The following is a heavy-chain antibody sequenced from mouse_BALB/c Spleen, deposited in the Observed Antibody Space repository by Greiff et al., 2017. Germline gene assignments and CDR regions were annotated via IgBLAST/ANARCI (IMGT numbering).Heavy chain of an antibody. CDR3: ARSNYGYDGFAY. CDR2: IYPGDGDT. CDR1: GYAFSSSW. V-gene: IGHV1-82*01. Sequence: VQLQQSGPELVKPGASVKISCKASGYAFSSSWMNWVKQRPGQGLEWIGRIYPGDGDTNYNGKFKGKATLTADKSSSTAYMQLSSLTSVDSAVYFCARSNYGYDGFAYWGQGTLVTVSA. J-gene: IGHJ3*01. D-gene: IGHD2-2*01.